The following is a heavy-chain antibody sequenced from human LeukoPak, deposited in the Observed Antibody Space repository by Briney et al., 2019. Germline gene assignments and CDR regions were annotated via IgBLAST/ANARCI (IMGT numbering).Heavy chain of an antibody. V-gene: IGHV3-23*01. J-gene: IGHJ4*02. CDR2: ISDSGGNT. CDR3: ASPKGGRYHEGFDY. Sequence: GASPRLSCAASGFTLNNHAMSWVRQAPGKGLEWVSAISDSGGNTYYADSVRGRFTISRDTSRNTLYVQINSLRAEDTAVYYCASPKGGRYHEGFDYWGQGTLVTVSS. CDR1: GFTLNNHA. D-gene: IGHD1-26*01.